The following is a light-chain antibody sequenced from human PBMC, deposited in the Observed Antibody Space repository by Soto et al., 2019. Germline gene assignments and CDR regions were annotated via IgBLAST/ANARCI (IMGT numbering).Light chain of an antibody. J-gene: IGKJ4*02. CDR3: QRYGSSPLT. CDR1: QSVAGS. Sequence: EIVLTQSPTTLSMSPGESATLSFRVSQSVAGSLAWYQQKPGQAPRLLIHGAFSRATGIPDRFSGSGSGTDFTITINTLETEDFAVYYCQRYGSSPLTLGGGSKVYIK. V-gene: IGKV3-20*01. CDR2: GAF.